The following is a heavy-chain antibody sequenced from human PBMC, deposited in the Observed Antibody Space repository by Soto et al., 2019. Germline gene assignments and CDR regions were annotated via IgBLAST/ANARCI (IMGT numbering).Heavy chain of an antibody. CDR2: IIPIFGTA. V-gene: IGHV1-69*13. J-gene: IGHJ1*01. Sequence: SVTVSCKASGGTFSSYAISWVRQAPGQGLEWMGGIIPIFGTANYAQKFQGRVTITADESTSTAYMELSSLRSEDTAVYYCARDLSLHDGLWGQGTRVTVSS. D-gene: IGHD3-16*01. CDR3: ARDLSLHDGL. CDR1: GGTFSSYA.